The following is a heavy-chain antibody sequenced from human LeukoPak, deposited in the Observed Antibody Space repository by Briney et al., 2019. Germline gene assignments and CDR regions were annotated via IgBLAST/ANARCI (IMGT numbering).Heavy chain of an antibody. CDR2: IYYSGST. V-gene: IGHV4-59*01. Sequence: SETLSLTCNVSGDSISSYYWSWLRQPPGKGPKWMGYIYYSGSTNYNPSLKSRVTISVDTSKNQFSLKLSSVTPADTAVYYCARDQSDAFDIWGQGTMVTVSS. J-gene: IGHJ3*02. CDR1: GDSISSYY. CDR3: ARDQSDAFDI.